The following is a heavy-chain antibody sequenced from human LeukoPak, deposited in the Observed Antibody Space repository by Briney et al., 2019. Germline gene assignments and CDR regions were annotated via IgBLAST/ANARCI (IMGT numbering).Heavy chain of an antibody. CDR3: AKEFSGSYYYFDY. V-gene: IGHV3-23*01. CDR2: ISGSGYNT. D-gene: IGHD1-26*01. CDR1: GFTFSSYW. Sequence: PGGSLRLSCAASGFTFSSYWMSWVRQAPGKGLEWVSTISGSGYNTYYGDSVKGRFTISRDNSKNTLYLQVNSLRAEDTALYYCAKEFSGSYYYFDYWGQGTLVTVSS. J-gene: IGHJ4*02.